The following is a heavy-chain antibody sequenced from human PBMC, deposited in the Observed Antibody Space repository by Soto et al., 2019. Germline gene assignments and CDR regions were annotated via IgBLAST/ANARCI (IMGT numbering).Heavy chain of an antibody. D-gene: IGHD2-2*02. CDR2: IKSKTDGETT. CDR3: SGWAYCSSTSCHKVQTGYYYYMDV. CDR1: GFTFSNAW. V-gene: IGHV3-15*02. Sequence: EMQLVESGGALVKPGGSLRLSCAASGFTFSNAWMSWVRQAPGKGLEWVGRIKSKTDGETTDYAAPVKGRFTISRDDSKNTLYLQMYGLKTEDTAVYYCSGWAYCSSTSCHKVQTGYYYYMDVWGKGTTVTVS. J-gene: IGHJ6*03.